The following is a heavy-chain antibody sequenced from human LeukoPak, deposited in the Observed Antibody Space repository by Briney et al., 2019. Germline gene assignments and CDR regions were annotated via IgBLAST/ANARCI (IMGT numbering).Heavy chain of an antibody. V-gene: IGHV3-23*01. D-gene: IGHD2-8*01. CDR1: GFAFSSYA. J-gene: IGHJ4*02. CDR3: AKDTSIGRYCTNGVCSPFDY. CDR2: ISDTGATT. Sequence: GGSLRLSCAGSGFAFSSYAMSWVRQAPGKGLEWVSAISDTGATTYDADSVKGRFTISRDNSRGTLYLQMDSLRAEDTALYYCAKDTSIGRYCTNGVCSPFDYWGQGTLVTVSS.